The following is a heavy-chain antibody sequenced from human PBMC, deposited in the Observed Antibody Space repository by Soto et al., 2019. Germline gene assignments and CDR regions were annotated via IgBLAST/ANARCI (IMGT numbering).Heavy chain of an antibody. V-gene: IGHV3-15*07. Sequence: GGSLRLSCAASGFTFSNAWMNWVRQAPGKGLEWVGRIKSKTDGGTTDYAAPGKGRFTISRDDSKNTLYLQMNSLKTEDTAVYYCTTGYCSSTSCYDENYYYYGMDVWGQGTTVTVSS. CDR1: GFTFSNAW. J-gene: IGHJ6*02. D-gene: IGHD2-2*01. CDR2: IKSKTDGGTT. CDR3: TTGYCSSTSCYDENYYYYGMDV.